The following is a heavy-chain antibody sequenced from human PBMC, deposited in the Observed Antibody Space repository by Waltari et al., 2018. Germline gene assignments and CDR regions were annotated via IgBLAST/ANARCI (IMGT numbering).Heavy chain of an antibody. D-gene: IGHD3-22*01. Sequence: QVQLQESGPGLVKPSETLSLTCTVSGGSISSYYWSWIRQPPGKGLEWIGYIYYSGSTNYNPSLKSRVTISVDTSKNQFSLKLSSVTAADTAVYYCARGGDSSGYYSLGYWGQGTLVTVSS. CDR2: IYYSGST. V-gene: IGHV4-59*01. CDR3: ARGGDSSGYYSLGY. CDR1: GGSISSYY. J-gene: IGHJ4*02.